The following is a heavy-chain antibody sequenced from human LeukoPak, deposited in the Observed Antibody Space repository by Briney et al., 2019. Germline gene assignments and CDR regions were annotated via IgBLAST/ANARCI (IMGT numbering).Heavy chain of an antibody. Sequence: KPSXTLSLTCPVSGGSISSSSYYWGWIRQPPGKGLEWIGSIYYSGSTYYNPSLTSRVTISVDTSKNQFSLKLSSVTAADTAVYYCARHWNRGSRDYWGQGTLVTVSS. CDR3: ARHWNRGSRDY. V-gene: IGHV4-39*01. CDR2: IYYSGST. D-gene: IGHD1-26*01. CDR1: GGSISSSSYY. J-gene: IGHJ4*02.